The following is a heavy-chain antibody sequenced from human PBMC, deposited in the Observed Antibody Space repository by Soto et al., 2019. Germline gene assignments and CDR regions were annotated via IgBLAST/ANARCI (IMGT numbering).Heavy chain of an antibody. CDR3: ARTHYDILTGYYPKNEFDY. CDR2: IYPGDSDT. Sequence: GESLKISCKGSGYSFTSYWIGWVRQMPGKGLEWMGIIYPGDSDTRYSPSFQGQVTISADKSISTAYLQWSSLKASDTAMYYCARTHYDILTGYYPKNEFDYWGQGTLVTVSS. CDR1: GYSFTSYW. J-gene: IGHJ4*02. V-gene: IGHV5-51*01. D-gene: IGHD3-9*01.